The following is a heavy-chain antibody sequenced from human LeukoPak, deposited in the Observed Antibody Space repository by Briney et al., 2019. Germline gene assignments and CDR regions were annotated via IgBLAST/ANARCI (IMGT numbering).Heavy chain of an antibody. V-gene: IGHV3-53*01. CDR3: ARVKSGSIDY. J-gene: IGHJ4*02. D-gene: IGHD2-15*01. CDR2: IYSGGNT. CDR1: GFTVSSNY. Sequence: GGSLRLSCAASGFTVSSNYMSWVRQAPGKGLEWVSVIYSGGNTYYADSVKGRFTLSRDNSKNTLYLQMNSLRAEDTAVYYCARVKSGSIDYWGQGTLVTVSS.